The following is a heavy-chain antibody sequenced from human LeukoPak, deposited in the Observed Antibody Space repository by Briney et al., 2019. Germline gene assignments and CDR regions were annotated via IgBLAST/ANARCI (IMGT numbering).Heavy chain of an antibody. D-gene: IGHD3-22*01. CDR1: GFTFSSYS. J-gene: IGHJ4*02. CDR2: ISSSSYI. Sequence: GGSLRLSCAASGFTFSSYSMDWVRQAPGKGLEWVSSISSSSYIYYADSVKGRFTISRDNAKNSLYLQMNSLRAEDTAVYYCARRNYDSSGYHYWGQGTLVTVSS. CDR3: ARRNYDSSGYHY. V-gene: IGHV3-21*01.